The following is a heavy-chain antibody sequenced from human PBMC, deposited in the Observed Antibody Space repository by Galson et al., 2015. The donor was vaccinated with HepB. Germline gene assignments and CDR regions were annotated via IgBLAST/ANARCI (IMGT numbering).Heavy chain of an antibody. CDR3: AREQTHDSPYSSSWYGGDY. Sequence: SLRLSCAASGFTFSSYWMSWVRQAPGKGLEWVANIKQDGSEKYYVDSVKGRFTISRDNAKNSLYLQMNSLRAEDTAVYYCAREQTHDSPYSSSWYGGDYWGQGTLVTVSS. V-gene: IGHV3-7*03. CDR1: GFTFSSYW. CDR2: IKQDGSEK. J-gene: IGHJ4*02. D-gene: IGHD6-13*01.